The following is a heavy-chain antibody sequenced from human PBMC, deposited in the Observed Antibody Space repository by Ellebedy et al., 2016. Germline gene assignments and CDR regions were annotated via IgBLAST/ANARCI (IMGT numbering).Heavy chain of an antibody. J-gene: IGHJ4*02. CDR3: AKEPFMGATINYFDY. CDR2: ISGSGGST. CDR1: GFTFSSYA. D-gene: IGHD1-26*01. V-gene: IGHV3-23*01. Sequence: GESLKISXAASGFTFSSYAMSWVRQAPGKGLEWVSAISGSGGSTYYADSVKGRFTISRDNSKNTLYLQMNSLRAEDTAVYYCAKEPFMGATINYFDYWGQGTLVTVSS.